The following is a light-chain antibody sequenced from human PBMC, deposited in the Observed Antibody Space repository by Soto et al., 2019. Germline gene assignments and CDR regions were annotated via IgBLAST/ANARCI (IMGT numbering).Light chain of an antibody. J-gene: IGKJ4*01. CDR1: QDIAIY. V-gene: IGKV1-9*01. Sequence: IQLTQSPSSLSASVGNRVTITCGASQDIAIYLAWYQQKPGEDPKLLIYAASTLHGGVPSRFSGSGSGTDFALTITSLHAEDFATYYCQQLRSYPSTFGGGTKVDI. CDR2: AAS. CDR3: QQLRSYPST.